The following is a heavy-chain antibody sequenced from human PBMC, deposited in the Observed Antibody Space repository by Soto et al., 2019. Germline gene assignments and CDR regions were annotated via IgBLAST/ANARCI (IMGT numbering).Heavy chain of an antibody. CDR1: GFTFSSYA. CDR3: AKARGSSSWYTLFDY. V-gene: IGHV3-23*01. Sequence: GGSLRLSCAASGFTFSSYAMSWVRQAPGKGLEWVSAISGSGGSTYYADSVKGRFTISRDNSKNTLYLQMNSLRAEDTAVYYCAKARGSSSWYTLFDYWGQGTLVSVSS. D-gene: IGHD6-13*01. CDR2: ISGSGGST. J-gene: IGHJ4*02.